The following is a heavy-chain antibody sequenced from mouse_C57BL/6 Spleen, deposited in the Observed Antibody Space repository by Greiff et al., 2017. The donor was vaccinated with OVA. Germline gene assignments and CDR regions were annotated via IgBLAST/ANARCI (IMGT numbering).Heavy chain of an antibody. CDR3: ARSRCPFDY. V-gene: IGHV1-50*01. CDR1: GYTFTSYW. J-gene: IGHJ2*01. Sequence: VQLQQPGAELVKPGASVKLSCKASGYTFTSYWMQWVKQRPGQGLEWIGEIDPSDSYTNYNQKFKGKATLTVDTSSSTAYMQLSSLTSEDSAVYYCARSRCPFDYWGQGTTLTVSS. CDR2: IDPSDSYT.